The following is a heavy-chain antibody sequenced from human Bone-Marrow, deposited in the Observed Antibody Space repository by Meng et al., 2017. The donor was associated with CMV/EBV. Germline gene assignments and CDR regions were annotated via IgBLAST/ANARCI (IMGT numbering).Heavy chain of an antibody. V-gene: IGHV1-69*05. CDR2: TIPLFGKV. J-gene: IGHJ6*02. CDR1: GDIFARYA. CDR3: ARSGLLARDSLYYHYVMDV. Sequence: SVKVSCKTSGDIFARYAVSWVRQAPGQGLEWIGGTIPLFGKVDYAQKFQARITITTDDSSTAVHMELSRLRFEDTGVYYCARSGLLARDSLYYHYVMDVWGQGTTVTVSS. D-gene: IGHD2-15*01.